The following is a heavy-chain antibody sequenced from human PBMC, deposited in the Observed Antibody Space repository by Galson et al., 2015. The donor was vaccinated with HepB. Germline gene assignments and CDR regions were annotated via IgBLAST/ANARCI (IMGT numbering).Heavy chain of an antibody. CDR1: GFTFSSYW. CDR3: ARVARYSSSPHPDYYYYYYMDV. CDR2: IKQDGSEK. V-gene: IGHV3-7*03. J-gene: IGHJ6*03. Sequence: SLRLSCAASGFTFSSYWMSWVRQAPGKGLEWVANIKQDGSEKYYVDSVKGRFTISRDNAKNSLYLQMNSLRAEDTAVYYCARVARYSSSPHPDYYYYYYMDVWGKETTVTVSS. D-gene: IGHD6-13*01.